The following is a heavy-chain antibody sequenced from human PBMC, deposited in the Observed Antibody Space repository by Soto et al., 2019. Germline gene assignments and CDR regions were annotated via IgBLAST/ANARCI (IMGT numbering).Heavy chain of an antibody. CDR1: GYSFSNYW. D-gene: IGHD6-19*01. CDR2: IYPGDSDT. CDR3: ARPAVTGPVYHYYYMDV. Sequence: GESLKISCQGSGYSFSNYWIAWVRQMPGKGLEWMGIIYPGDSDTKYSPSFQGQVTISADKSINTAYLQWRSLRASDTAMYYCARPAVTGPVYHYYYMDVWGKGTMVTVSS. J-gene: IGHJ6*03. V-gene: IGHV5-51*01.